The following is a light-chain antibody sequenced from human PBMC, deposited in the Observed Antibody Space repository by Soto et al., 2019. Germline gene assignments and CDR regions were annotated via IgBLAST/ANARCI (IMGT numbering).Light chain of an antibody. CDR2: KAS. V-gene: IGKV1-5*03. CDR1: QNIRSW. Sequence: DIQLTQSPSTLYASVGDRVTITCRASQNIRSWLAWYQQKPGKAPKLLIYKASSLESGVPSRFSGSGSGTEFTLTISSLQPDDFATYYCQQYASYWTFGQGTKVDIK. J-gene: IGKJ1*01. CDR3: QQYASYWT.